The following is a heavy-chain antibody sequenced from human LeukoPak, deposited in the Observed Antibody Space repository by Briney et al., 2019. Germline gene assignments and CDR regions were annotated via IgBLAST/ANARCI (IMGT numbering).Heavy chain of an antibody. V-gene: IGHV3-7*01. CDR1: GFTFSSYW. Sequence: GGSLRLSCAASGFTFSSYWMLWVRQAPGKGLEWVASIKQDGSEKYYVDSMKGRFTISRDNAKSSLYLQMNSLRAEDTAMYYCARMPRGPDVWGKGTMVTVSS. CDR3: ARMPRGPDV. CDR2: IKQDGSEK. D-gene: IGHD2-2*01. J-gene: IGHJ6*04.